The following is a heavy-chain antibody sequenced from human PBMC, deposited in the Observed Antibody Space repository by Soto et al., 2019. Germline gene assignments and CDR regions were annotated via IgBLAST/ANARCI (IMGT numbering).Heavy chain of an antibody. Sequence: SETLSLTCAVSGGSIGTSAYYWGWVRQAPGKGLEWIGSINHSGNTYLSPSLKDRVTMSVDTSKNSFSLKLRSATAADTGLYYCSRRAPEGFDPWGQGTLVTVSS. CDR1: GGSIGTSAYY. V-gene: IGHV4-39*01. CDR3: SRRAPEGFDP. J-gene: IGHJ5*02. CDR2: INHSGNT.